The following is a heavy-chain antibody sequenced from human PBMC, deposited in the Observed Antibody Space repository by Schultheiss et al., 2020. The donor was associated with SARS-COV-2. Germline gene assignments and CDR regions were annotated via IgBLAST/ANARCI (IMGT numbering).Heavy chain of an antibody. D-gene: IGHD2-15*01. V-gene: IGHV4-59*06. J-gene: IGHJ5*02. Sequence: GSLRLSCTVSGGSISSYYWSWIRQPPGKGLEWIGYIYYSGSTYYNPSHKSRVTISVDTSKNQFSLKLSSVTAADTAVYYCAGHRALGYCSGGSCPTVWFDPWGQGTLVTVSS. CDR1: GGSISSYY. CDR2: IYYSGST. CDR3: AGHRALGYCSGGSCPTVWFDP.